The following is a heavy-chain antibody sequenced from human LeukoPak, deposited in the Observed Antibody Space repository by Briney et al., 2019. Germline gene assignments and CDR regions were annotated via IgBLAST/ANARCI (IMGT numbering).Heavy chain of an antibody. CDR3: ARESVTDAFDI. V-gene: IGHV4-30-4*01. D-gene: IGHD3-3*01. CDR2: IYYSGST. J-gene: IGHJ3*02. Sequence: SETLSLTCTVSGGSISSGDYYWSWIRQPPGKGLEWIGYIYYSGSTYCNPSLKSRVTISVDTSKNQFSLKLSSVTAADTAVYYCARESVTDAFDIWGQGTMVTVSS. CDR1: GGSISSGDYY.